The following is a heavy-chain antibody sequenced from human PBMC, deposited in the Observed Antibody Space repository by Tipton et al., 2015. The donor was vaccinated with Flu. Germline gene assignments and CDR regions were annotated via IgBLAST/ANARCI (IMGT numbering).Heavy chain of an antibody. V-gene: IGHV6-1*01. J-gene: IGHJ4*02. D-gene: IGHD3-3*01. CDR3: ARETLFGVVIGFDY. CDR2: TYYRSKWYN. Sequence: LRLSCAISGDSVSSNSAAWNWIRQSPSRGLEWLGRTYYRSKWYNDYAVSVKSRITINPDTSKNQFSLQLNSVTPEDTAVYYCARETLFGVVIGFDYWGQGTLVTVSS. CDR1: GDSVSSNSAA.